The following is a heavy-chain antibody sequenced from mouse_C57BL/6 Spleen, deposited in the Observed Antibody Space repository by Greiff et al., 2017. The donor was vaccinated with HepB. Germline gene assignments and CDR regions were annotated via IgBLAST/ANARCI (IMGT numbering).Heavy chain of an antibody. CDR2: ISSGSSTI. V-gene: IGHV5-17*01. J-gene: IGHJ4*01. D-gene: IGHD1-1*01. Sequence: EVKVVESGGGLVKPGGSLKLSCAASGFTFSDYGMHWVRQAPEKGLEWAAYISSGSSTIYYADTVKGRFTISRDNAKNTLFLQMTSLRSEDTAMYYCAGITTVVADYYAMDYGGQGTSVTVSS. CDR1: GFTFSDYG. CDR3: AGITTVVADYYAMDY.